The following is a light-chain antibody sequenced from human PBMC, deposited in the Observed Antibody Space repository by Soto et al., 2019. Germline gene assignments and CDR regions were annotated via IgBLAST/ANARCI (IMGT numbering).Light chain of an antibody. CDR2: RTS. CDR1: RNISTY. J-gene: IGKJ4*01. V-gene: IGKV1-39*01. CDR3: QQTYITIS. Sequence: DIQVTQSPSSLSASVGDRVTITCRASRNISTYLHWYQQRPGKAPQLLISRTSNLESAVPSRFSGSGSGTDFTLTITDLQPDDSAYYYCQQTYITISFGGGTKVDIK.